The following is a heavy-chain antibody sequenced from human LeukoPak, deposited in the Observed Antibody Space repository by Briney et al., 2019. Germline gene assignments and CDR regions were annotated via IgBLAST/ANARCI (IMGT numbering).Heavy chain of an antibody. D-gene: IGHD3-10*01. J-gene: IGHJ4*02. CDR1: GXXFXGYY. CDR2: INHSGST. Sequence: TXXXYGXXFXGYYWSWIRQPPGKGLEWIGEINHSGSTNYNPSLKSRVTISVDTSKNQFSLKLSSVTAADTAVYYCARHAPYGWTYYFDYWGQGTLVTVSS. V-gene: IGHV4-34*01. CDR3: ARHAPYGWTYYFDY.